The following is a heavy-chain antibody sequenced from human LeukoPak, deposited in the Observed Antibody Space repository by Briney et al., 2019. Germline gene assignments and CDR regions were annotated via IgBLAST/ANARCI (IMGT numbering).Heavy chain of an antibody. CDR1: GFTFSQYA. J-gene: IGHJ4*02. CDR3: AGSDGYYSPLDY. CDR2: ISYDGSTK. V-gene: IGHV3-30-3*01. D-gene: IGHD3-22*01. Sequence: GRSRRLSCAASGFTFSQYAMNWVRQAPGKGLEWVAVISYDGSTKYYADSVKGRFTISRDNSKNTLGLQLNSLRAEDTAVYYCAGSDGYYSPLDYWGRGTLVTVSS.